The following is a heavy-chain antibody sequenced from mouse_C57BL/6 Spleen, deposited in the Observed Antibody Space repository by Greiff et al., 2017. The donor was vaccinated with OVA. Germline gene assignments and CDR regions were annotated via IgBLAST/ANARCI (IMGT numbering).Heavy chain of an antibody. J-gene: IGHJ4*01. CDR2: IDPETGGT. Sequence: VQLQESGAELVRPGASVTLSCKASGYTFTDYEMHWVKQTPVHGLEWIGAIDPETGGTAYNQKFKGKAILTADKSSSTAYMELRSLTSEDSAVYYCTRYPGAMDYWGQGTSVTVSS. CDR1: GYTFTDYE. V-gene: IGHV1-15*01. CDR3: TRYPGAMDY.